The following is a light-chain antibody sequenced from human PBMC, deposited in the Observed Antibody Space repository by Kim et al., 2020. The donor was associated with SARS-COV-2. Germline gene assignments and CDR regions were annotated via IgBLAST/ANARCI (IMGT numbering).Light chain of an antibody. CDR3: RVWDDASAYTV. V-gene: IGLV3-21*04. CDR2: YAS. J-gene: IGLJ7*01. Sequence: PGTEARSTSGGDNIGNKNVDGYQQKPREGSLLVMCYASDRPAGIPARFSGANSEGTATLTISRGEAGDEAEYYCRVWDDASAYTVFGGGTQLNVL. CDR1: NIGNKN.